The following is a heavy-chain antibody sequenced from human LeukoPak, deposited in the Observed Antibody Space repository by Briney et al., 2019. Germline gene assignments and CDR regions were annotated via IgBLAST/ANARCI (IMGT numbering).Heavy chain of an antibody. CDR3: ARAPRRKVVGAPFDY. Sequence: GGSLRLSCAASGFTFSSYAMHWVRQAPGKGLEWVAVISYDGSNKYYADSVKGRFTISRDNSKNTLYLQMNSLRAEDTAVYYCARAPRRKVVGAPFDYWGQGTLVTVSS. D-gene: IGHD1-26*01. J-gene: IGHJ4*02. CDR1: GFTFSSYA. V-gene: IGHV3-30-3*01. CDR2: ISYDGSNK.